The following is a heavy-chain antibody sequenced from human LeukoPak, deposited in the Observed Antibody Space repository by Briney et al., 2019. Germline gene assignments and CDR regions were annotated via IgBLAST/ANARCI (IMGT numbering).Heavy chain of an antibody. CDR1: GDSVSSNSAA. J-gene: IGHJ4*02. Sequence: SQTLSLTCAISGDSVSSNSAAWHWIRQSPSRGLEWLGRTYYRSKWYSDYAVSLKSRITINPDTSKNQFSPQLNSLTPEDTAVYYCATTAAARTGYFEYWGQGTLVTVSS. CDR2: TYYRSKWYS. D-gene: IGHD6-13*01. CDR3: ATTAAARTGYFEY. V-gene: IGHV6-1*01.